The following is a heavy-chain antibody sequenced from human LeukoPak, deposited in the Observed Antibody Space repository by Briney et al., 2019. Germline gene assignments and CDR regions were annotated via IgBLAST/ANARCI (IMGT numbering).Heavy chain of an antibody. J-gene: IGHJ3*02. V-gene: IGHV3-33*05. Sequence: GRSLRLSCAASGFPFSSYGMHWVPQAPGKGLEWVAVILDDGRVKYYADPVKGRFTISRDNSKNTLYLKMNSLRAEDTAVYYCARDLPYDSSGYYPSGAFDIWGQGTMVTVSS. CDR2: ILDDGRVK. CDR1: GFPFSSYG. D-gene: IGHD3-22*01. CDR3: ARDLPYDSSGYYPSGAFDI.